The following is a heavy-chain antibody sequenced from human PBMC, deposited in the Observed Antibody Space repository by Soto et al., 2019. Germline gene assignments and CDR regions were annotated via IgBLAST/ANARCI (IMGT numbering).Heavy chain of an antibody. CDR2: IYYSGST. CDR3: AITFGGVIDPFYY. D-gene: IGHD3-16*02. V-gene: IGHV4-39*01. J-gene: IGHJ4*02. Sequence: SETLSLTCTVSGGSISSSSYYWGWIRQPPGKGLEWIGSIYYSGSTYYNPSLKSRVTISVDTSKNQFSLKLSSVTAADSAVYYCAITFGGVIDPFYYWGKGTLVTVSS. CDR1: GGSISSSSYY.